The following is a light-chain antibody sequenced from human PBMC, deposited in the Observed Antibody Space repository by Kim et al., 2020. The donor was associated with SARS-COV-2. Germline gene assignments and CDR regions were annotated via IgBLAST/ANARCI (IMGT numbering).Light chain of an antibody. Sequence: LSHADTPPLSCRARHIVSSTYLAWYRRQPGQPPRLLISGASSRTPGIPDRFGSSGSGTVSTLTIGRLEPENFEVYYCQQYAPSPRFGGGTKVDIK. J-gene: IGKJ4*01. V-gene: IGKV3-20*01. CDR2: GAS. CDR3: QQYAPSPR. CDR1: HIVSSTY.